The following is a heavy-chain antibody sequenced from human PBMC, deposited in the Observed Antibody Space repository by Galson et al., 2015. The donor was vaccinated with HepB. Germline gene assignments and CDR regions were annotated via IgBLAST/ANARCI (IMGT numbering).Heavy chain of an antibody. CDR3: ARKVEGSWWD. V-gene: IGHV1-18*01. D-gene: IGHD2-15*01. J-gene: IGHJ4*02. CDR1: GYTFTSYG. CDR2: ISAYNGNT. Sequence: SVKVSCKASGYTFTSYGISWVRQAPGQGLEWVGWISAYNGNTNYAQKLQGRVTMTTDTSTSKAYMELSSLRSEDTAVYYCARKVEGSWWDWGQGTLVTVSS.